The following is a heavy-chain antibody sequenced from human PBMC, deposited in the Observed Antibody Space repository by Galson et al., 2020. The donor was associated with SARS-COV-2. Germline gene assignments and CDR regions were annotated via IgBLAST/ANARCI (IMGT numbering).Heavy chain of an antibody. D-gene: IGHD4-17*01. J-gene: IGHJ5*02. CDR2: IYYSGTT. CDR1: GGSISSISYY. V-gene: IGHV4-39*07. Sequence: ASETLSLTCSVSGGSISSISYYWAWIRQPPGKGPEWIGNIYYSGTTYYNPSLKSRVSISVDTSRNQFSLRLTSVTAADTAVYYCARAGMTVSYWFDPWGQGTLVTVSS. CDR3: ARAGMTVSYWFDP.